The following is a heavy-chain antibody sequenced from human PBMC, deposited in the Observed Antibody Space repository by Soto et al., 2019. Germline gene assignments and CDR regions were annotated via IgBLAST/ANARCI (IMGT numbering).Heavy chain of an antibody. J-gene: IGHJ5*02. CDR3: TRLGVGIAAAGPSP. Sequence: SLRLSCAASGFTFSGSAMHWVRQASGKGLEWVGRIRSKANSYATAYAASVKGRFTISRDDSKNTAYLQMNSLKTEDTAVYYCTRLGVGIAAAGPSPWGQGTLVTV. D-gene: IGHD6-13*01. CDR2: IRSKANSYAT. V-gene: IGHV3-73*01. CDR1: GFTFSGSA.